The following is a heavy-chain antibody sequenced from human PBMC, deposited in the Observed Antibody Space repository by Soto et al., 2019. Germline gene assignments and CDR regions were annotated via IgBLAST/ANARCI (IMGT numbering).Heavy chain of an antibody. J-gene: IGHJ4*02. CDR1: GFTFSSYN. CDR2: ISGSGSTI. Sequence: GSLRLSCLVSGFTFSSYNMNWVRQAPGKGLEWVTYISGSGSTIYYADSVKGRFTISRDNVKNSLYLQMNSLRDEDTAVYYCARSKYIDYWGQGTLVTVSS. D-gene: IGHD4-4*01. CDR3: ARSKYIDY. V-gene: IGHV3-48*02.